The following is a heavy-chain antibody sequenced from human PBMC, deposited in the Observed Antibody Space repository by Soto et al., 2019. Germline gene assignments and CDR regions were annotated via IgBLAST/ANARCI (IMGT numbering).Heavy chain of an antibody. V-gene: IGHV1-18*01. Sequence: QVQLVQSGAEVKKPGASVKVSCKASGYTFTSYGISWVRQAPGQGLEWMGWISAYNGNTNYAQKLQGRVTMTTDTSTSTAYMELRSLRSDDTAVYYCARDRNIVVVPAANARRYNWFDPWGQGTLVTVSS. D-gene: IGHD2-2*01. CDR2: ISAYNGNT. CDR3: ARDRNIVVVPAANARRYNWFDP. J-gene: IGHJ5*02. CDR1: GYTFTSYG.